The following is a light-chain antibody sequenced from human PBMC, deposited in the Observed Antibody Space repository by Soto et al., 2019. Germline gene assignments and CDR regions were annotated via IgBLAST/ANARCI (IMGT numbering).Light chain of an antibody. CDR2: GAS. CDR1: QSVSSN. CDR3: QQYNNWPPLT. Sequence: EIVMPQSPATLSVSPGERATLSCRASQSVSSNLAWYQQKPGQAPRLLIYGASTRATGIPARFSGSGSGTEVTLTISSLQSEDFAVYYWQQYNNWPPLTFGGGTKVEIK. V-gene: IGKV3-15*01. J-gene: IGKJ4*01.